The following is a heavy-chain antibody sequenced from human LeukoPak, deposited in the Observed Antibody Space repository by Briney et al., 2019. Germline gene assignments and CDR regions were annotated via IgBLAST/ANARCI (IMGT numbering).Heavy chain of an antibody. Sequence: GSSVKVSCKASGGTFSSYAISWVRQAPGQGLEWMGRIIPILGMANYAQKFQGRVTITADKSTSTAYMELSSLRSEDTAVYYCARGGFSNYYDSSGFDYWGQGTLVTVSS. CDR3: ARGGFSNYYDSSGFDY. V-gene: IGHV1-69*04. CDR1: GGTFSSYA. CDR2: IIPILGMA. D-gene: IGHD3-22*01. J-gene: IGHJ4*02.